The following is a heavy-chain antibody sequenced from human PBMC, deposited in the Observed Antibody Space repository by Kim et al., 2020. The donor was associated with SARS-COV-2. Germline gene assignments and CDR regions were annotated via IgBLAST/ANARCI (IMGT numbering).Heavy chain of an antibody. V-gene: IGHV4-31*03. J-gene: IGHJ3*02. CDR1: GGSITSVGYY. CDR3: ARSAGRNFGTVDSFNI. D-gene: IGHD3-10*01. CDR2: IYYSGST. Sequence: SETLSLTCSVSGGSITSVGYYWSWIRHLPGKGLEWIGYIYYSGSTYSHPSLKSRLSITRDTSNNSFSLALTSMTAADTATYYCARSAGRNFGTVDSFNI.